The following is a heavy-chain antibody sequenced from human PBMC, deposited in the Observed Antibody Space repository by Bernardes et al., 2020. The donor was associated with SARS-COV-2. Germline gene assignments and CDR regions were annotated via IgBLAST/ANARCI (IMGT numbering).Heavy chain of an antibody. CDR3: AREGWGDRGKFDY. J-gene: IGHJ4*02. V-gene: IGHV3-7*01. D-gene: IGHD3-16*01. CDR1: GYTLTELS. Sequence: SCKVSGYTLTELSMHWVRQAPGKGLEWVAKINEDGSEKFYVGSVKGRITISRDNAKNSVYLQMKSLRAEDTAVYYCAREGWGDRGKFDYWGQGTLVTVSS. CDR2: INEDGSEK.